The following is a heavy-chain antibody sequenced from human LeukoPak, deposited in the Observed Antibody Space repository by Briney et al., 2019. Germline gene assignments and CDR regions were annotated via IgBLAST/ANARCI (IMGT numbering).Heavy chain of an antibody. CDR3: ARLSVVVPAAMRSYYYYYGMDV. CDR2: IYYSGST. J-gene: IGHJ6*02. CDR1: GGSISSYY. D-gene: IGHD2-2*01. V-gene: IGHV4-59*08. Sequence: SETLSLTCTVSGGSISSYYWSWIRQPPGKGLEWIGYIYYSGSTNYSPSLKSRVTISVDTSKNQFSLKLSSVTAADTAVYYCARLSVVVPAAMRSYYYYYGMDVWGQGTTVTVSS.